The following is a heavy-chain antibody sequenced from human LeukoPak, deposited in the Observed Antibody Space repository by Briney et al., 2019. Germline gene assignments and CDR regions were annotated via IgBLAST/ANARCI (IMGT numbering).Heavy chain of an antibody. J-gene: IGHJ4*02. V-gene: IGHV3-23*01. CDR1: GFSFSSYA. CDR2: IGGGGGSA. D-gene: IGHD1-26*01. CDR3: AKANSGSSFFDY. Sequence: GGSLRLSCAASGFSFSSYAMSWVRQAPGKGPEWVSAIGGGGGSAYYADSVKGRFTISRDNSKSTLYLDMNSLRAEDTAVYYCAKANSGSSFFDYWGQGTLVTVSS.